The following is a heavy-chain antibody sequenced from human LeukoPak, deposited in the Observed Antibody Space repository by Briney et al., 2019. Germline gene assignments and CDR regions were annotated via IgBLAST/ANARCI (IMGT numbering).Heavy chain of an antibody. CDR2: INHSGST. CDR3: ARGPQKYQLLSHYHYYGMDV. J-gene: IGHJ6*02. CDR1: GGSFSGYY. V-gene: IGHV4-34*01. Sequence: SETLSLTCAVYGGSFSGYYWSWIRQPPGKGLEWIGEINHSGSTNYNPSLKSRVTISVDTSKNQFSLKLSSVTAADKAVYYCARGPQKYQLLSHYHYYGMDVWGQGTTVTVSS. D-gene: IGHD2-2*01.